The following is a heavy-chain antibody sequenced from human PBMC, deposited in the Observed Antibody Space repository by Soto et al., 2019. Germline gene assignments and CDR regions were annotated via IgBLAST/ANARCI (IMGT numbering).Heavy chain of an antibody. V-gene: IGHV1-69*01. CDR2: IIPTFGTG. CDR3: ARCDGTLVRGGRSSPYEMDV. D-gene: IGHD3-10*01. Sequence: QVLLVQSGPEVKKPGSSVKVSCKASGGTFNNYAINWVRQAPGKGLEWMGGIIPTFGTGNHAQKLQGRVTITADESTTTAEMELNSLGSEATSIYYCARCDGTLVRGGRSSPYEMDVWGQGTTVIVSS. J-gene: IGHJ6*02. CDR1: GGTFNNYA.